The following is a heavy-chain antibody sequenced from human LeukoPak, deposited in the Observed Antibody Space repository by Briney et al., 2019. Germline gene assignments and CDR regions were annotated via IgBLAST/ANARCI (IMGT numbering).Heavy chain of an antibody. J-gene: IGHJ4*02. D-gene: IGHD3-22*01. CDR3: AREHYYDSSGYYHAEFDY. CDR2: IIPIFGTA. CDR1: GGTFSSYA. Sequence: SVKVSCKASGGTFSSYAISWVRQAPGQGLEWMGGIIPIFGTANYAQKFQGRVTITADESTSTAYMELSSLRSEDTAVYYCAREHYYDSSGYYHAEFDYWGQGTLVTVSS. V-gene: IGHV1-69*13.